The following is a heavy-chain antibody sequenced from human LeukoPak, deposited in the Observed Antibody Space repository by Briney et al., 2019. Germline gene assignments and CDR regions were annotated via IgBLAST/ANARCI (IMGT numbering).Heavy chain of an antibody. CDR3: AREQVVVGRGYYGMDV. J-gene: IGHJ6*02. V-gene: IGHV3-66*01. Sequence: GGSLRLSCAASGFTFSDYRMSWVRQAPGKGLEWVSVMHSGGSTFYGDSVKGRFTISRDNSMNTLYLQMNSLRVDDTAVYYCAREQVVVGRGYYGMDVWGQGTTVTVSS. CDR2: MHSGGST. D-gene: IGHD2-2*01. CDR1: GFTFSDYR.